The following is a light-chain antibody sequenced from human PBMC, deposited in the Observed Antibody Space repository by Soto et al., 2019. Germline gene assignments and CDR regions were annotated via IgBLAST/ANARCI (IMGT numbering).Light chain of an antibody. CDR3: QSYDATNQV. CDR1: SGSIASNY. V-gene: IGLV6-57*01. J-gene: IGLJ3*02. Sequence: NFMLTQPHSVSDSPGKTVIISCTRSSGSIASNYVQWYQQRPGSSPTTVIYEDNQRPSGVPDRFSGSIDSSSNSASLTISGLEDEDEADYYCQSYDATNQVFGGGTQLTVL. CDR2: EDN.